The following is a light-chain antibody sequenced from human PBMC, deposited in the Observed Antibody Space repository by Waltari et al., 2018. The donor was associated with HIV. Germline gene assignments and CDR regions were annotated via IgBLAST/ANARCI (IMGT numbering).Light chain of an antibody. CDR1: QTISSW. CDR2: KAS. J-gene: IGKJ1*01. Sequence: DIQMTQSPSTLSASVGDRVTIPCRASQTISSWLAWYQQKPGKPPKLLIYKASSLESGVPSRFSGSGSGTEFTLTISSLQPDDFGTYYCQQYNSYSWTFGQGTKVEIK. CDR3: QQYNSYSWT. V-gene: IGKV1-5*03.